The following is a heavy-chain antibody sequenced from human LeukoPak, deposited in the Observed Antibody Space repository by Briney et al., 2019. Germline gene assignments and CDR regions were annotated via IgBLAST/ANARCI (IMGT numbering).Heavy chain of an antibody. J-gene: IGHJ3*02. Sequence: PGGSLRLSCTASGFSFGDYAMNRVRQAPGKGLEWVGCIRSTAYGGTREYAASVKGRFTISRDDSKSIAYLQMNSLKAEDTAVYYCTRDLSFEGVDALDIWGQGTMATVSS. V-gene: IGHV3-49*04. CDR3: TRDLSFEGVDALDI. CDR1: GFSFGDYA. D-gene: IGHD3/OR15-3a*01. CDR2: IRSTAYGGTR.